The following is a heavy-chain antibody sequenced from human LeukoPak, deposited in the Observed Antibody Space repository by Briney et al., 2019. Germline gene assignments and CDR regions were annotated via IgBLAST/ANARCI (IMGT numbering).Heavy chain of an antibody. Sequence: SVKVCCKASGGTFSSYAISWVRQAPGQGLEWMGGIIPIFGTANYAQKFQGRVTITTDESTSTAYMELSSLRSEDTAVYYCARDGSSWEPFFDYWGQGTLVTVSS. CDR3: ARDGSSWEPFFDY. V-gene: IGHV1-69*05. CDR1: GGTFSSYA. CDR2: IIPIFGTA. D-gene: IGHD6-13*01. J-gene: IGHJ4*02.